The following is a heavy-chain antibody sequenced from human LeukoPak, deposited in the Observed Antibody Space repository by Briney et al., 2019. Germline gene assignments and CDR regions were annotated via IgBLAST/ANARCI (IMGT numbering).Heavy chain of an antibody. Sequence: GSLRLSCAASGFTFSRYSMNWVRQAPGKGLEWVSSISSTSNYIYYADSVKGQFTISRDNAKNSLSLQMNSLRAEDTAVYYCARDEAGIAPFDYWGQGTLVTVSS. D-gene: IGHD6-13*01. CDR3: ARDEAGIAPFDY. V-gene: IGHV3-21*01. CDR2: ISSTSNYI. CDR1: GFTFSRYS. J-gene: IGHJ4*02.